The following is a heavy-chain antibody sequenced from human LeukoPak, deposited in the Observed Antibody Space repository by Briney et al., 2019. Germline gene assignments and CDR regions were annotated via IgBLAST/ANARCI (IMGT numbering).Heavy chain of an antibody. V-gene: IGHV4-61*08. CDR3: ARVYEALDAFDI. CDR1: GGSISSGGYY. D-gene: IGHD2-2*02. CDR2: IYYSGST. Sequence: SQTLSLTCTVSGGSISSGGYYWSWIRQHPGKGLEWIGYIYYSGSTNNNPSLKSRVTISVDTSKNQFSLKLSSVTAADTAVYYCARVYEALDAFDIWGQGTMVTVSS. J-gene: IGHJ3*02.